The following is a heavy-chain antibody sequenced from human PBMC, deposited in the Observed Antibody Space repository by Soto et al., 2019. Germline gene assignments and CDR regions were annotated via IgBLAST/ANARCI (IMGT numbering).Heavy chain of an antibody. V-gene: IGHV1-3*01. J-gene: IGHJ4*02. CDR2: INAGNGNT. Sequence: QVQRVQSGAEVEKPGASVKVSCKASGYGFTWFNRHWVRQAPGQRLEWMGWINAGNGNTKYSQKFQGRVTFTRDTSANTAYMELSSLISEDTAVYYCARPKDYDDCLDLWGQGTLVTVSS. CDR1: GYGFTWFN. D-gene: IGHD3-22*01. CDR3: ARPKDYDDCLDL.